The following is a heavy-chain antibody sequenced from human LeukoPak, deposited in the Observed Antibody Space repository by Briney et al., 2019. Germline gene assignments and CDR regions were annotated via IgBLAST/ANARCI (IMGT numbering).Heavy chain of an antibody. D-gene: IGHD2-2*01. CDR2: ISGSGGST. CDR3: AKERAPGGAAAIFDY. CDR1: GFTFSSYA. V-gene: IGHV3-23*01. J-gene: IGHJ4*02. Sequence: PGGSLRLSCAASGFTFSSYAMSWVRQAPGKGLEWVSAISGSGGSTYYVDSVKGRFTISRDNSKNTLYLQMNSLRAEDTAVYYCAKERAPGGAAAIFDYWDQGTLVTVSS.